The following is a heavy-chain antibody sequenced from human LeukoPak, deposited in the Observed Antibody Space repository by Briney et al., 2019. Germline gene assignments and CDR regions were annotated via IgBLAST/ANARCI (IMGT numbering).Heavy chain of an antibody. Sequence: ASVKVSCKASGGTVSIYAISCVRQAPGHGREGMGGMIPILGIANYAQKFQGRGTITADKSTSTAYMELRSLRSEDTAVHYCARAPRGYYDSSGYSYDYWGQGTLVTVSS. CDR1: GGTVSIYA. CDR2: MIPILGIA. CDR3: ARAPRGYYDSSGYSYDY. V-gene: IGHV1-69*10. J-gene: IGHJ4*02. D-gene: IGHD3-22*01.